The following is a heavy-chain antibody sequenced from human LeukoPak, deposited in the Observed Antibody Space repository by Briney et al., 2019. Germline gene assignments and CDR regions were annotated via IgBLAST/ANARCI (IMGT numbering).Heavy chain of an antibody. CDR2: INHSGST. CDR3: ARGTGLRPSGFDP. V-gene: IGHV4-34*01. Sequence: SETLSLTCAVYGGSFSGYYWSWIRQPPGKGLEWIGEINHSGSTNYNPSLKSRVTISVDTSKNQFSLKLSSVTAADTAVYYCARGTGLRPSGFDPWGQGTLVTVSS. D-gene: IGHD4-17*01. CDR1: GGSFSGYY. J-gene: IGHJ5*02.